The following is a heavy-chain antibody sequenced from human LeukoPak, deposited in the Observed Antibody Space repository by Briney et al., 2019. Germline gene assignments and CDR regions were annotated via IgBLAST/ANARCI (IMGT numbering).Heavy chain of an antibody. J-gene: IGHJ4*02. CDR1: GGSISSYY. D-gene: IGHD3-3*01. CDR3: ARGRGGYDFWSGQKASFDY. Sequence: SETLSLTCTVSGGSISSYYLSWIRQPAGKGLEWVGRIYSSGSTNYNPSLKSRVTLSVDTSKNQFSLKLSSVTAADTAVYYCARGRGGYDFWSGQKASFDYWGQGTLVTVSS. CDR2: IYSSGST. V-gene: IGHV4-4*07.